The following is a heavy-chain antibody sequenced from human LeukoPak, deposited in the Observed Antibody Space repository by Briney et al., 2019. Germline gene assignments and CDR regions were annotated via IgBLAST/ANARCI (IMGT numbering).Heavy chain of an antibody. CDR3: AKAIGGSSSWYYFDY. Sequence: PGGTLRLSCAASGLTFDDYGMNWVRQVPGKGLEWVSGINGHGGSTGYGDSVKGRFTISRDNAKNSLYLQMNSLRAEDMALYYCAKAIGGSSSWYYFDYWGQGTLVTVSS. CDR1: GLTFDDYG. D-gene: IGHD6-13*01. V-gene: IGHV3-20*04. J-gene: IGHJ4*01. CDR2: INGHGGST.